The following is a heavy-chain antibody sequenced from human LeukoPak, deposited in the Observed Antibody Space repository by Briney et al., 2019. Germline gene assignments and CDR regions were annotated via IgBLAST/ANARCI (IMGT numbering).Heavy chain of an antibody. CDR3: ARGRGGYYFWSGYYRWFDP. D-gene: IGHD3-3*01. V-gene: IGHV4-34*01. J-gene: IGHJ5*02. CDR2: INHSGGT. CDR1: VGSFSGYY. Sequence: SETLSLTCAVYVGSFSGYYWSWIRQPPGKGLEWIGAINHSGGTNYNPSLKSRVTISVDTSKNQFSLELSSVTAADTAVYYCARGRGGYYFWSGYYRWFDPWGPGTLVTVSS.